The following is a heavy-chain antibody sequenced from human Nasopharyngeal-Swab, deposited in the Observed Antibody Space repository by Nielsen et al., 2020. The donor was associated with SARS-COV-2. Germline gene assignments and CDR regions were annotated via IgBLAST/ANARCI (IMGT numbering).Heavy chain of an antibody. V-gene: IGHV1-69*10. Sequence: SVKVSCKASGGTFSSYAISWVRQAPGQGLEWMGGIIPILGIANYAQKFQGRVTMTRDTSISTAYMELSRLRSDDTAVYYCARDWHWNYGYYYYGMDVWGQGTTVTVSS. CDR3: ARDWHWNYGYYYYGMDV. D-gene: IGHD1-7*01. CDR1: GGTFSSYA. J-gene: IGHJ6*02. CDR2: IIPILGIA.